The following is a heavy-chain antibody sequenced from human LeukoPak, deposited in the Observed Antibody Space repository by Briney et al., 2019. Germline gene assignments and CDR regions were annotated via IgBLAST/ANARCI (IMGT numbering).Heavy chain of an antibody. V-gene: IGHV1-18*01. Sequence: ASVTVSCKASGYTFTSYGISWVRQAPGQGLEWMGWISAYNGNANYAQKLQGRVTMTTDTSTSTAYMELRSLRSDDTAVYYCARDRVPTGPGFNWGQGTLVTVSS. D-gene: IGHD1-14*01. CDR3: ARDRVPTGPGFN. J-gene: IGHJ4*02. CDR1: GYTFTSYG. CDR2: ISAYNGNA.